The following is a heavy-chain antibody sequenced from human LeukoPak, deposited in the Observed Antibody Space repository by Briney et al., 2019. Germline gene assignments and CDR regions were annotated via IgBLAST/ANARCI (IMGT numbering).Heavy chain of an antibody. CDR2: IYYSGST. CDR1: GGSISSYY. Sequence: PSETPSLTCTVSGGSISSYYWSWIRQPPGKGLEWIGYIYYSGSTNYNPSLKSRVTISVDTSKNQFSLKLSSVTAADTAVYYCARVGQRLRGGGDYWGQGTLVTVSS. V-gene: IGHV4-59*01. CDR3: ARVGQRLRGGGDY. D-gene: IGHD4-17*01. J-gene: IGHJ4*02.